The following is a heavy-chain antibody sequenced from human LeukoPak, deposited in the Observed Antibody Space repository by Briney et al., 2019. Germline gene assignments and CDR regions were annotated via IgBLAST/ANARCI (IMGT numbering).Heavy chain of an antibody. D-gene: IGHD3-9*01. J-gene: IGHJ4*02. CDR1: GFTFSSYS. Sequence: GGSLRLSCAASGFTFSSYSMDWVRQAPGKGLEWVSSISSSSSYIYYADSVKGRFTISRDNAKKSLFLQMNSLRAEDTAVYYCARATTYDILTGYSDYWGQGTLVTVSS. V-gene: IGHV3-21*01. CDR2: ISSSSSYI. CDR3: ARATTYDILTGYSDY.